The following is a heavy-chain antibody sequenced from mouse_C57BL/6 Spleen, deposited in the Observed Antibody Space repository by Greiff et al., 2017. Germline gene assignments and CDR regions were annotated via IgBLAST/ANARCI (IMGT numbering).Heavy chain of an antibody. CDR2: ISSGSSTI. CDR3: ASETMSTTGDFDY. CDR1: GFTFSDYG. D-gene: IGHD2-4*01. V-gene: IGHV5-17*01. Sequence: EVKLMESGGGLVKPGGSLKLSCAASGFTFSDYGMHWVRQAPEKGLEWVAYISSGSSTIYYADTVKGRFTISRDNAKNTLFLQRTSRRSEDTAMYYCASETMSTTGDFDYWGQGTTLTVSS. J-gene: IGHJ2*01.